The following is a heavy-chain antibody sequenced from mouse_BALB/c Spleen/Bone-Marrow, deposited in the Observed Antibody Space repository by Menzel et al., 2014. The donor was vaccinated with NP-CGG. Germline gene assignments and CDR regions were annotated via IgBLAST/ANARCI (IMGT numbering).Heavy chain of an antibody. J-gene: IGHJ1*01. Sequence: EVKLVESGPGLVKPSQSLSLTCTVTGYSITSDYAWNWIRQFPGNKLEWMGYISYSGSTSYNPSLKSRISITRDTSKNQFFLQSNSVTTEDTATYYCAGNYWYFDVWGAGTTVTVSS. D-gene: IGHD2-1*01. CDR2: ISYSGST. CDR1: GYSITSDYA. CDR3: AGNYWYFDV. V-gene: IGHV3-2*02.